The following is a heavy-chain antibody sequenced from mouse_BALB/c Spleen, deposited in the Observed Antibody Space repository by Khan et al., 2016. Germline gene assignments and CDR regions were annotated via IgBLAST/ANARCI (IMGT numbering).Heavy chain of an antibody. CDR2: ISSGGSDT. CDR3: TNRYDGYYEFAY. V-gene: IGHV5-6-4*01. D-gene: IGHD2-3*01. Sequence: EVELVESGGGLVKPGGSLKLSCAASGFIFSSYTMSWVRQTPEKRLEWVATISSGGSDTYYPASVKGRFTISRDNAKNTLYLQMSSLKSEDSAIYYCTNRYDGYYEFAYWGQGTLVTVSA. CDR1: GFIFSSYT. J-gene: IGHJ3*01.